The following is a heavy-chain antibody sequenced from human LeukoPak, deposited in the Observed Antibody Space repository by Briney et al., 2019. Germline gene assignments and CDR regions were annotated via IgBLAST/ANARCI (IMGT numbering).Heavy chain of an antibody. J-gene: IGHJ4*02. V-gene: IGHV4-34*01. CDR2: INHSGST. Sequence: PSETLSLTCAVHGGSFSGYYWSWIRQPPGKGLEWIGEINHSGSTNYNPSLKSRVTISVDTSKNQFSLKLSSVTAADTAVYYCARSLELRYFDYWGQGTLVTVSS. CDR1: GGSFSGYY. CDR3: ARSLELRYFDY. D-gene: IGHD1-26*01.